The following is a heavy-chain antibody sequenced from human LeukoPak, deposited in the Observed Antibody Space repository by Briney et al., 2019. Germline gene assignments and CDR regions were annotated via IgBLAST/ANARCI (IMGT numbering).Heavy chain of an antibody. V-gene: IGHV3-30*04. Sequence: GGSLRLSCAASGFTFSSYAMHWVRQAPDKGLEWVAVISYDRSNKYYADSVKGRFTISRDNSKNTLYLQMNSLRAEDTAVYYCARERVVVVAATFDYWGQGTLVTVSS. J-gene: IGHJ4*02. CDR1: GFTFSSYA. CDR2: ISYDRSNK. D-gene: IGHD2-15*01. CDR3: ARERVVVVAATFDY.